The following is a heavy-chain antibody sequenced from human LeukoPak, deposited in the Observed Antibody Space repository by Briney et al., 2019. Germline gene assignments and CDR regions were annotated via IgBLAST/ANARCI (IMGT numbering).Heavy chain of an antibody. CDR1: GFIFSSYT. J-gene: IGHJ4*02. V-gene: IGHV3-23*01. CDR2: VTTNGDNT. CDR3: AKGYYGTNGYSPFDY. D-gene: IGHD3-10*01. Sequence: PGRSLRLSCVASGFIFSSYTMSWVRQAPGKGLEWVSLVTTNGDNTYYADSVKGRFTISRDNSKNTLYLQMNNLRAEDTAVYYCAKGYYGTNGYSPFDYWGQGTLVTVSS.